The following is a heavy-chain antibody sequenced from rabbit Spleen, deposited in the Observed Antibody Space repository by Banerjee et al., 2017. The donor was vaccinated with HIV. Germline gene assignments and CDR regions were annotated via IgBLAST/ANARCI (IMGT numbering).Heavy chain of an antibody. Sequence: EESGGDLVKPEGSLTLSCKASGFTLSSYWICWVRQAPGKGLEWIACIYVGSSGYSHYASWAKGRFTITRSTSLNTVTLQMTSLTAADTANYFCTRGGSGWYMGFSLWGPGPSSPS. D-gene: IGHD1-1*01. CDR3: TRGGSGWYMGFSL. CDR1: GFTLSSYW. J-gene: IGHJ4*01. CDR2: IYVGSSGYS. V-gene: IGHV1S45*01.